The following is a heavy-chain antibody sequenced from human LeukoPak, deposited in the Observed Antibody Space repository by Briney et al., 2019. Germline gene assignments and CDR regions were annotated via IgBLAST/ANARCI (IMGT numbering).Heavy chain of an antibody. CDR3: AGPGIAAAGTGAFDI. Sequence: VASVKVSCKASGYTFTGYYMHWVRQAPGQGLEWMGWINPNSGGTNYAQKFQGRVTMTRNTSISTAYMELSSLRSEDTAVYYCAGPGIAAAGTGAFDIWGQGTMVTVSS. V-gene: IGHV1-2*02. D-gene: IGHD6-13*01. CDR1: GYTFTGYY. CDR2: INPNSGGT. J-gene: IGHJ3*02.